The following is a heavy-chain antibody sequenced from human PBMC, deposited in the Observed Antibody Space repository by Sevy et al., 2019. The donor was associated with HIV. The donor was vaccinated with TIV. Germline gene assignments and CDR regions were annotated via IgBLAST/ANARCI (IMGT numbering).Heavy chain of an antibody. CDR3: ARDLPPSATAVAHFDC. CDR1: GFSFSSYE. D-gene: IGHD2-15*01. Sequence: GGSLRLSCAASGFSFSSYEMNWVRQTPGKGPETLSYISNSGSSVYYSDSVRGRFTISRDNARNSLYLQMNCLRAEVTGVYYCARDLPPSATAVAHFDCWGQGSLVTVSS. J-gene: IGHJ4*02. CDR2: ISNSGSSV. V-gene: IGHV3-48*03.